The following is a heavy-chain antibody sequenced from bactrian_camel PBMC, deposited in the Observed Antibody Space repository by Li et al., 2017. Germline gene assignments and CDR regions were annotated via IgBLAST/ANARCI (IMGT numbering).Heavy chain of an antibody. Sequence: HVQLVESGGDSVQKGGSLTLSCAVVGLYSTSCMGWFRQAPGKEREEVSSFDSASTVYAASVKGRFAISADKAKNTLYLQMHSLKPEDTAMYVCAAGRRQVVAGTGTTYCSRKAYDFNFWGQGTQVTV. CDR3: AAGRRQVVAGTGTTYCSRKAYDFNF. V-gene: IGHV3S53*01. CDR1: GLYSTSC. CDR2: FDSAST. J-gene: IGHJ4*01. D-gene: IGHD6*01.